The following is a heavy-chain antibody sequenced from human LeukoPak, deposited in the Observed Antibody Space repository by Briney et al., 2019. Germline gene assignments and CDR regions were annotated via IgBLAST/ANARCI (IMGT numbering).Heavy chain of an antibody. CDR2: IYSGGST. CDR1: GFTVSSNY. J-gene: IGHJ4*02. CDR3: ARLSRYFRTFDY. V-gene: IGHV3-66*04. Sequence: PGGSLRLSCAASGFTVSSNYMSWVRQAPGKGLEWVSVIYSGGSTYYADSVKGRFTISRDNSKNTLYLQMNSLRAEDTAVYYCARLSRYFRTFDYWGQGTLVTVSS. D-gene: IGHD6-13*01.